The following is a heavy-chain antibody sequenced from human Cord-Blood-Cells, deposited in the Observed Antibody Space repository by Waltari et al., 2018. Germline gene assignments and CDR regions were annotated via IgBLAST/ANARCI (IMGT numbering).Heavy chain of an antibody. Sequence: EVQLVESGGGLVQPGGSLRLSCAASGFTFSSYEMNWVRQAPGKGLECVSYISSSGSTIYYADSVKGRFTISRDNAKNSLYLQMNSLRAEDTAVYYCARVGANDAFDIWGQGTMVTVSS. CDR1: GFTFSSYE. D-gene: IGHD1-26*01. J-gene: IGHJ3*02. CDR2: ISSSGSTI. V-gene: IGHV3-48*03. CDR3: ARVGANDAFDI.